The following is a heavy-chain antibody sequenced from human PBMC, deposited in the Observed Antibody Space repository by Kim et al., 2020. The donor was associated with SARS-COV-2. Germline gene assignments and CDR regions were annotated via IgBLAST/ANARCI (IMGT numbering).Heavy chain of an antibody. Sequence: YADSVKGRFTISRDNSKNTLYLQMNSLRAEDTAVYYCAKEIAAAGATFDYWGQGTLVTVSS. J-gene: IGHJ4*02. D-gene: IGHD6-13*01. CDR3: AKEIAAAGATFDY. V-gene: IGHV3-23*01.